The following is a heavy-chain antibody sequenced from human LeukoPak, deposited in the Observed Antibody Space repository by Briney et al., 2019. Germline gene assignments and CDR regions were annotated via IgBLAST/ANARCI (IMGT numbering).Heavy chain of an antibody. CDR1: GFTFSSYA. Sequence: GGSLRLSCAASGFTFSSYAMSWVRQAPGKGLEWVSAISGSGGSTYYADSVKGRFTISRDNSKNTLYLQMNSLRAEDTAVYYCAKAPLTGYYTWDEVSWGQGPWSPSPQ. D-gene: IGHD3-9*01. V-gene: IGHV3-23*01. CDR2: ISGSGGST. J-gene: IGHJ1*01. CDR3: AKAPLTGYYTWDEVS.